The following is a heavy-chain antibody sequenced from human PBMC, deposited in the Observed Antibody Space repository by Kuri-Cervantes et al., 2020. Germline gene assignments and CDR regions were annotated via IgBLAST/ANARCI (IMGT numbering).Heavy chain of an antibody. Sequence: SETLSLTCAVSGGSFSGYSWTWGLEWIGEINHSGSSTYNPSLKSRVTISLDTSQNPFSLKLSSVTAADTAVFYCARGLPGVNLRSYYDSWGQGTLVTVSS. CDR1: GGSFSGYS. J-gene: IGHJ4*02. CDR3: ARGLPGVNLRSYYDS. CDR2: INHSGSS. V-gene: IGHV4-34*01. D-gene: IGHD2-8*01.